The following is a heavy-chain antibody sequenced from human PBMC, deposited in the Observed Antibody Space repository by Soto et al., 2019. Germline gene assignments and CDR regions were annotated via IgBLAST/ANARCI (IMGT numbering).Heavy chain of an antibody. CDR1: GGTFSGYA. CDR2: IIPIFGTA. Sequence: LVKLTCKASGGTFSGYAISWVRQAPGQGIEWMGGIIPIFGTANYAQKFQGRVTITADESTSTAYMELSSLRSEDTAVYYCARGYCSGGSCLALGGYYFDYWGPGTLVTVSS. CDR3: ARGYCSGGSCLALGGYYFDY. J-gene: IGHJ4*01. D-gene: IGHD2-15*01. V-gene: IGHV1-69*13.